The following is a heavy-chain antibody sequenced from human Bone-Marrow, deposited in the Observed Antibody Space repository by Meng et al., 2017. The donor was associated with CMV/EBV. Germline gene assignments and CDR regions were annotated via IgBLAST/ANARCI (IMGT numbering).Heavy chain of an antibody. J-gene: IGHJ4*02. CDR2: IYYSGST. V-gene: IGHV4-31*03. CDR3: ARSGDTAMLGDY. D-gene: IGHD5-18*01. CDR1: GGSISSGGYY. Sequence: LRLSCTVSGGSISSGGYYWSWIRQHPGKGLEWIGYIYYSGSTYYNPSLKSRVTISVDTSKNQFSLKLSSVTAADTAVYYCARSGDTAMLGDYWGQGTLVTVSS.